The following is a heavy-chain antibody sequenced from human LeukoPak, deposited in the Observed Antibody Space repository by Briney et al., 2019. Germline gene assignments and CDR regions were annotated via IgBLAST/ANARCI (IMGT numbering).Heavy chain of an antibody. CDR3: ARDHSSSWYRVAFDI. V-gene: IGHV3-30*02. CDR2: IRYDGSNK. Sequence: QTGGSLRLSCAASGFTFSSYGMHWVRQAPGKGLEWVAFIRYDGSNKYYADSVKGRFTISRDNSKNTLYLQMNSLRAEDTAVYYCARDHSSSWYRVAFDIWGQGTMVTVSS. CDR1: GFTFSSYG. J-gene: IGHJ3*02. D-gene: IGHD6-13*01.